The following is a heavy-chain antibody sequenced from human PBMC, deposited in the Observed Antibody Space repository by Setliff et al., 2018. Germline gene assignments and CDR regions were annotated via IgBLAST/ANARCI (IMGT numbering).Heavy chain of an antibody. J-gene: IGHJ4*02. D-gene: IGHD2-8*01. V-gene: IGHV1-18*01. CDR1: GYTFSGSI. Sequence: ASVKVSCKAAGYTFSGSIVSWVRQAPGQGLEWMGWIGVYTGRTSSAQKFQDRLTMMTEKSTNMAYMELRGLTSNDTAVYYCLRLVRYCSRTTCQRTLGDEVWGQGTLVTVS. CDR2: IGVYTGRT. CDR3: LRLVRYCSRTTCQRTLGDEV.